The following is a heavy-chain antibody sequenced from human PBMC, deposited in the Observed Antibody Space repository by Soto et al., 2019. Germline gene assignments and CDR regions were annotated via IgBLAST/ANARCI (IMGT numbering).Heavy chain of an antibody. CDR3: ARDIHSGVGSYLEY. CDR2: SGSSGSGT. Sequence: VGSLRLSCASSVFTLSSYEMNWVRHSPGKWLEWISFSGSSGSGTLYADSVKGRFTISRDNAKNSLYLQMNSLRAEDTAVYYCARDIHSGVGSYLEYWGQGTVVIVS. D-gene: IGHD1-26*01. J-gene: IGHJ4*02. CDR1: VFTLSSYE. V-gene: IGHV3-48*03.